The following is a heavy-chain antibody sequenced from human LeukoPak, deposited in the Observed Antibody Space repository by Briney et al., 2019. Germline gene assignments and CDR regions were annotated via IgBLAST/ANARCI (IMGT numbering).Heavy chain of an antibody. D-gene: IGHD6-13*01. Sequence: PSETLSLTCTVSGGAISSGGYYWSWIRQHPGKGLEWIGYIYCSGSTYYNPSLKSRVTISVDTSKNQFSLKLSSVTAADTAVYYCARDAGIAAASLFDYWGQGTLVTVSS. CDR3: ARDAGIAAASLFDY. V-gene: IGHV4-31*03. CDR2: IYCSGST. J-gene: IGHJ4*02. CDR1: GGAISSGGYY.